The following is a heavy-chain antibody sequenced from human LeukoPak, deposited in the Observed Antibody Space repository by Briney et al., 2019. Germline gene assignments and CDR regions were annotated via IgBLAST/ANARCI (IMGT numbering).Heavy chain of an antibody. Sequence: SSETLSLTCTVSGGSIRSSYYYWGWIRQPPGKGLEWIGYIYYSGSTNYNPPLKSRVTISVDTSKNQFSLKLSSVTAADTAVYYCARDPGYSGIDYWGQGTLVTVSS. CDR2: IYYSGST. V-gene: IGHV4-61*01. CDR1: GGSIRSSYYY. D-gene: IGHD5-12*01. CDR3: ARDPGYSGIDY. J-gene: IGHJ4*02.